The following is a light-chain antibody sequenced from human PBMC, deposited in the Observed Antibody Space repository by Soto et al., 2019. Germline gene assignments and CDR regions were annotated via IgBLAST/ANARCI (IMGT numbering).Light chain of an antibody. Sequence: QPASVSGSPGQSITISCTGTSSDVGSYNLVSWYQQHPGKAPKLMIYEGSKRPSGVSNRFSGSKSGNTASLTISGLQAEDEADYYCCSYAGSSTFVVFGGGTKLTVL. J-gene: IGLJ2*01. CDR3: CSYAGSSTFVV. CDR2: EGS. V-gene: IGLV2-23*03. CDR1: SSDVGSYNL.